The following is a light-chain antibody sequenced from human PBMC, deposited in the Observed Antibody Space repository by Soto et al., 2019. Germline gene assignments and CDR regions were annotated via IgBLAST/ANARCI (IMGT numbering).Light chain of an antibody. CDR1: QSVSTN. CDR2: GAY. CDR3: QQFNKWPRT. J-gene: IGKJ1*01. Sequence: EVVMTQSPATLSVSPGERATLSCRASQSVSTNLAWYQQRPGQAPRLIISGAYTRATGIPARFSGSGSGTEFTLTISSLQSEDFAIYYCQQFNKWPRTFGQGTRVEIK. V-gene: IGKV3-15*01.